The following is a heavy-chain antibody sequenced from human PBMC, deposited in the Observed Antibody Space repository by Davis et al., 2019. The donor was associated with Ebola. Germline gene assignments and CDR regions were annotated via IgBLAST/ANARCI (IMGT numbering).Heavy chain of an antibody. V-gene: IGHV3-74*03. J-gene: IGHJ6*02. Sequence: GESLKISCAASGFTFSDYWMHWVRQSPGKGPVWVSRINADGTKTLSADSVKGRFTISRDNAKNTLSLQMNDLRAEDTAVYYCARENYHGMDLWGQGTTVTVSS. CDR3: ARENYHGMDL. CDR1: GFTFSDYW. CDR2: INADGTKT.